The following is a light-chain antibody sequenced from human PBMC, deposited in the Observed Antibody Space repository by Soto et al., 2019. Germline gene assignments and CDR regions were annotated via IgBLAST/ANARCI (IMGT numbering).Light chain of an antibody. V-gene: IGKV3-11*01. CDR1: QHISTF. CDR2: DAS. J-gene: IGKJ5*01. CDR3: QQRHMWPIT. Sequence: IVLTQSPVTLSLSPGERATLSCRASQHISTFLAWYQHKVGQAPRLLISDASKRATGTPARFSGSGSGTDFTLTISSLEPEDSAVYYCQQRHMWPITFGQGTRLEIK.